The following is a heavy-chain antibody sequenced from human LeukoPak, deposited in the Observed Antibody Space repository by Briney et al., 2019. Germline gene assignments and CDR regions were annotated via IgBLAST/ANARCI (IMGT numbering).Heavy chain of an antibody. J-gene: IGHJ4*02. CDR2: ISSSGSTI. CDR3: AKDRWNSAWSIADDS. CDR1: GFTFSSYE. D-gene: IGHD1/OR15-1a*01. Sequence: GGSLRLSCAASGFTFSSYEMNWVRQAPGKGLEWVSYISSSGSTIYYADSVKGRFTISRDNAKNSLYLQMNSLRAEDTAIYYCAKDRWNSAWSIADDSWGQGTLVTVSS. V-gene: IGHV3-48*03.